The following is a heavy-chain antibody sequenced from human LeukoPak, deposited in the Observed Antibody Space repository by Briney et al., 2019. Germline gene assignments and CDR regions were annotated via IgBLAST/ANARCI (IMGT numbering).Heavy chain of an antibody. D-gene: IGHD2-2*01. Sequence: GRSLRLSCAASGFTFSSYGMHWVRQAPGKGLEWVAVISYDGSNKYYADSVKGRFTISRDNSKNTLYLQMNSLRAEDTAMYYCAKDFPVPAALGGFDYWGQGTLVTVSS. CDR2: ISYDGSNK. J-gene: IGHJ4*02. CDR1: GFTFSSYG. V-gene: IGHV3-30*18. CDR3: AKDFPVPAALGGFDY.